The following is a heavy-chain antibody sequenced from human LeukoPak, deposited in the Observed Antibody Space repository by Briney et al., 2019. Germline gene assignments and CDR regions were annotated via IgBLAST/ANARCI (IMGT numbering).Heavy chain of an antibody. CDR1: GFTFSSYT. CDR3: TRERRGSYHAFDY. Sequence: PGGSLRLSCAASGFTFSSYTMNWVRQAPGKGLEWISYITTSGSSTNYADSVKGRFTISRDNAKNSVVLQMNSLRTEDTAVYYCTRERRGSYHAFDYWGQGTLVTVSS. CDR2: ITTSGSST. D-gene: IGHD3-16*02. J-gene: IGHJ4*02. V-gene: IGHV3-21*04.